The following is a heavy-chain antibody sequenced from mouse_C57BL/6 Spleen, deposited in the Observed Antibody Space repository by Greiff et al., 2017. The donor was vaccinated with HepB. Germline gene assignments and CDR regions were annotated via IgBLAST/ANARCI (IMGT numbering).Heavy chain of an antibody. Sequence: VQLKQSGAELVRPGASVKLSCTASGFNIKDDYMHWVKQRPEQGLEWIGWIDPENGDTEYASKFQGKATIPADTSSNTAYLQLSSLTSEATAVYYGTTEGYGSSYSYFDYWGQGTTLTVSS. D-gene: IGHD1-1*01. CDR3: TTEGYGSSYSYFDY. CDR2: IDPENGDT. CDR1: GFNIKDDY. V-gene: IGHV14-4*01. J-gene: IGHJ2*01.